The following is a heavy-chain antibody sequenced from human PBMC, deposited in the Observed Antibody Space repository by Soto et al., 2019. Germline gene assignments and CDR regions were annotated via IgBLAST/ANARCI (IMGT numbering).Heavy chain of an antibody. CDR1: GFTFSSYW. CDR2: INSDGSRT. J-gene: IGHJ4*02. D-gene: IGHD2-15*01. Sequence: EVQLVESGGGLVQPGGSLRLSCAASGFTFSSYWMHWVRQAPGNGLVWVSRINSDGSRTSYADSVKGRFTISRDNAKNTLYLQMHSLRAEDTAVYYSVRASLVVASATREDYWGQGTLVTVYS. CDR3: VRASLVVASATREDY. V-gene: IGHV3-74*01.